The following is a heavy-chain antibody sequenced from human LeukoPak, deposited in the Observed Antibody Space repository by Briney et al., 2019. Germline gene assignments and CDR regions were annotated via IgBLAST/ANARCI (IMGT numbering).Heavy chain of an antibody. Sequence: GGSLRLSCAASGFTFSTYAMNWVRQAPGKGLEWVSTIGGTGRTTYYADSVKGRFTISRDSSKNTLYLQMNSLRAEDTAIYYCARPFTSSWYSFDYWGQGTLVTVSS. CDR1: GFTFSTYA. CDR2: IGGTGRTT. CDR3: ARPFTSSWYSFDY. D-gene: IGHD6-13*01. V-gene: IGHV3-23*01. J-gene: IGHJ4*02.